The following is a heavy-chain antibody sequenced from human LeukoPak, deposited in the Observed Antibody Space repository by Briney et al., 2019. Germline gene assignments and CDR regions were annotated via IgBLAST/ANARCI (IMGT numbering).Heavy chain of an antibody. CDR2: IFYSGST. V-gene: IGHV4-39*07. CDR1: SGSISTSNYY. CDR3: AREKIGTGTVLGKDYYYMDV. J-gene: IGHJ6*03. Sequence: PSETLSLTCTVSSGSISTSNYYWGWVRQPPGKALEWIGNIFYSGSTYYSPSLKSRVTISLDTSRNQFSLKLSSVTAADTAMYYCAREKIGTGTVLGKDYYYMDVWGKGTTVTVSS. D-gene: IGHD3-16*01.